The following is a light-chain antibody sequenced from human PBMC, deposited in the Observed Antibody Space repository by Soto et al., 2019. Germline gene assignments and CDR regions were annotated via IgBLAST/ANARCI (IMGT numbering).Light chain of an antibody. J-gene: IGLJ2*01. CDR1: SSDVGGYNY. CDR2: EVS. Sequence: QPVLTQPASVSGSPGQSITISCTGTSSDVGGYNYVSWYQQHPGKAPKLMIYEVSNRPSGVSNRFSGSKSGSTASLTISGLQAEDEGDYYCSSYTSSTFVVFGGGTKLTVL. V-gene: IGLV2-14*01. CDR3: SSYTSSTFVV.